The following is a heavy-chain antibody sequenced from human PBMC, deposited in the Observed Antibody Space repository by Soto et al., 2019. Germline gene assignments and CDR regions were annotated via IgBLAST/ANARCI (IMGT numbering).Heavy chain of an antibody. CDR2: IIPIFGTA. Sequence: SVKVSCKASGGTFSSYAISWVRQALGQGLEWMGGIIPIFGTANYAQKFQGRVTITADESTSTAYMELSSLRSEDTAVYYCARGGYCSSTSCHTGLYGMDVWGQGTTVTVSS. J-gene: IGHJ6*02. CDR1: GGTFSSYA. CDR3: ARGGYCSSTSCHTGLYGMDV. D-gene: IGHD2-2*02. V-gene: IGHV1-69*13.